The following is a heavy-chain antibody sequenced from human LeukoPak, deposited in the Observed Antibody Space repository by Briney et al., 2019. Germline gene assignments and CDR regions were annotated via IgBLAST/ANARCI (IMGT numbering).Heavy chain of an antibody. J-gene: IGHJ6*02. CDR1: GGSFSGYY. D-gene: IGHD4-17*01. Sequence: PSETLSLTCAVYGGSFSGYYWSWLRQPPGKGLEWIGEINHSGSTNYNPSLKSRVTISVDTSKNQFSLKLSSVTAADTAVYYCARGPKSLRRWAQAVLNYGMDVWGQGTTVTVSS. CDR2: INHSGST. CDR3: ARGPKSLRRWAQAVLNYGMDV. V-gene: IGHV4-34*01.